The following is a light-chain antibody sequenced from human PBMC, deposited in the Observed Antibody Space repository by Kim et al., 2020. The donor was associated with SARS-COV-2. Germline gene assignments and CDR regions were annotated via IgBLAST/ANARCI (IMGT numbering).Light chain of an antibody. CDR1: QSVLYSSNNKNY. CDR3: QQYYGSPPYT. CDR2: WAS. J-gene: IGKJ2*01. Sequence: DNVMTQSPDSLAVSLGERATINCKSSQSVLYSSNNKNYLAWYQQKPGQPPKLLIYWASTREPGVPDRFSGSGSGTDFTLTISSLQAEDGAVYYCQQYYGSPPYTFGQGTKLEI. V-gene: IGKV4-1*01.